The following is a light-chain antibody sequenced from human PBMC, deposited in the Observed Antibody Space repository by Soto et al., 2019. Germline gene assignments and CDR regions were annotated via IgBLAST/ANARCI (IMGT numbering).Light chain of an antibody. CDR3: QQSYSTPLT. CDR2: AAS. J-gene: IGKJ4*01. Sequence: DIQMTQSPSSLSASVGDRVTITCRASQSISSSLNWFQQKPGKAPKLLISAASSLQSGVPSRFSGSGSGTDFTFTISSLQPEDFATYYCQQSYSTPLTFGGGTKVEIK. V-gene: IGKV1-39*01. CDR1: QSISSS.